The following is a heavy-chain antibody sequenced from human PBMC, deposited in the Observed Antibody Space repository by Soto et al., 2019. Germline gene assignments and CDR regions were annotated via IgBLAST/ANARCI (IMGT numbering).Heavy chain of an antibody. V-gene: IGHV3-66*01. CDR2: IDSGGSK. D-gene: IGHD2-8*01. CDR1: GFTVSNNY. CDR3: ATGYMYEC. Sequence: EVQLVESGGALVQPGGSLRLSCAASGFTVSNNYISWVRQAPGKGLEWVSIIDSGGSKYYADSVKGRFTISSDNSRNTLYLHMNRLRADDTAVYYCATGYMYECWGQGTLVTVSS. J-gene: IGHJ4*02.